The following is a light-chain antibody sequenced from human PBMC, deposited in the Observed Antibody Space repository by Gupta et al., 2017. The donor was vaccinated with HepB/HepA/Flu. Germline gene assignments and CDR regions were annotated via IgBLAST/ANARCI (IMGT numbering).Light chain of an antibody. V-gene: IGKV3-11*01. J-gene: IGKJ2*01. CDR2: DVF. CDR1: QTIGNF. CDR3: QQRVSWPDT. Sequence: EVVLTQSPVTLSLSPGESATLSCRARQTIGNFLAWYQQRPGQAPRLLIYDVFNMATGIPARFSGSGSGTEFTLTISSLEPEDFAVYYCQQRVSWPDTFGQGTKMEIK.